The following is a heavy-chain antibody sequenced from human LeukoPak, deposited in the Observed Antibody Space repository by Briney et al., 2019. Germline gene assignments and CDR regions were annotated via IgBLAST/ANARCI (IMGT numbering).Heavy chain of an antibody. V-gene: IGHV4-39*01. CDR1: GGSISGSSYY. Sequence: PSETLSLTCTVSGGSISGSSYYWGWIRQPPGKGLEWIGSIYYSGSTYYNPSLKSRVTISVDTSKNQFSLKLSSVTAADTAVYYCARQGGYSSSPDFWGQGTLVTVSS. CDR3: ARQGGYSSSPDF. D-gene: IGHD6-13*01. CDR2: IYYSGST. J-gene: IGHJ4*02.